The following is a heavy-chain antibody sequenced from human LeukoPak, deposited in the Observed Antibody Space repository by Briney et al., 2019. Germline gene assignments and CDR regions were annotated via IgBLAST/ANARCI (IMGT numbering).Heavy chain of an antibody. CDR3: ASPGSDFWSGYYDY. CDR2: ININGGGT. V-gene: IGHV1-46*01. J-gene: IGHJ4*02. D-gene: IGHD3-3*01. CDR1: GYTFTTYY. Sequence: ASVKVSCKASGYTFTTYYMHWVRQAPGQGLEWMGIININGGGTDYAQKFQGRVTMTRDISTTTVYMELSSLRPEDTAVYYCASPGSDFWSGYYDYWGQGTLVTVSS.